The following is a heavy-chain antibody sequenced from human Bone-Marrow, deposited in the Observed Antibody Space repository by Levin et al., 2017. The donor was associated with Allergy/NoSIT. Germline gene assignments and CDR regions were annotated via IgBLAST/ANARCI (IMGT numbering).Heavy chain of an antibody. CDR1: GFTFSGSA. CDR2: IRSKANSYAT. CDR3: RWAVAGSDDAFDI. J-gene: IGHJ3*02. D-gene: IGHD6-19*01. Sequence: GESLKISCAASGFTFSGSAMHWVRQASGKGLEWVGRIRSKANSYATAYAASVKGRFTISRDDSKNTAYLQMNSLKTEDTAVYYCRWAVAGSDDAFDIWGQGTMVTVSS. V-gene: IGHV3-73*01.